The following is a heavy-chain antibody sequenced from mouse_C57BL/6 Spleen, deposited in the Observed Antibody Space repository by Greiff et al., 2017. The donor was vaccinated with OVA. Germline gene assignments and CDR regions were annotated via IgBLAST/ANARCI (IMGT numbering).Heavy chain of an antibody. Sequence: QVQLQQPGAELVMPGASVKLSCKASGYTFTSYWMHWVKQRPGQGLEWIGEIDPSDSYTNYNQKFKGKSTLTVDKSSSTAYMQLSSLTSEDSAVYDCARQSLYYSMPLYAMDYWGQGTAVTVSS. D-gene: IGHD2-5*01. CDR2: IDPSDSYT. CDR3: ARQSLYYSMPLYAMDY. V-gene: IGHV1-69*01. J-gene: IGHJ4*01. CDR1: GYTFTSYW.